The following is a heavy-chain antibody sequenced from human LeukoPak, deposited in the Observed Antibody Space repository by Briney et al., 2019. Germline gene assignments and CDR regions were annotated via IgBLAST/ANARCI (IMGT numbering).Heavy chain of an antibody. D-gene: IGHD3-10*01. Sequence: SETLSLTCTVSGGSITISNYYWGWIRQPPGKGREWIGSIYYSGSTYYNPSLKSRVTISVDTSKNQFSLKLSSVTAADTAVYYCARDLVRGVIKPRSFDYWGQGTLVTVSS. J-gene: IGHJ4*02. CDR2: IYYSGST. CDR1: GGSITISNYY. CDR3: ARDLVRGVIKPRSFDY. V-gene: IGHV4-39*02.